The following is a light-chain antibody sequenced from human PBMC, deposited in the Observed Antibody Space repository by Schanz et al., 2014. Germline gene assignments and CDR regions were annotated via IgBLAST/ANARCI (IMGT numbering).Light chain of an antibody. J-gene: IGKJ2*01. Sequence: EIVMTQSPATLSVSPGERATLSCRASQSVSSNLAWYQQKRGQAPRLLIYDASNRATGIPARFSGSGSGADFTLTISSLEPEDFAVYYCQQRGIWPYTFGPGTKLEIK. CDR2: DAS. CDR1: QSVSSN. V-gene: IGKV3-11*01. CDR3: QQRGIWPYT.